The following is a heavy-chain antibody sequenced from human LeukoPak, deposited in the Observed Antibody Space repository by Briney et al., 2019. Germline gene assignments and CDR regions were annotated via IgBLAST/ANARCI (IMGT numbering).Heavy chain of an antibody. CDR2: IKQDGSEK. Sequence: PGGSLRLSCAASGFTFSSYWMSWVRQAPGKGLEWVANIKQDGSEKYYVDSVKGRFTISRDNAKNSLYLQMNSLRAEDTAVYYCARGYPNHPYYDYVWGSFFITMIVGSIDYWGQGTLVTVSS. CDR1: GFTFSSYW. CDR3: ARGYPNHPYYDYVWGSFFITMIVGSIDY. D-gene: IGHD3-16*01. V-gene: IGHV3-7*01. J-gene: IGHJ4*02.